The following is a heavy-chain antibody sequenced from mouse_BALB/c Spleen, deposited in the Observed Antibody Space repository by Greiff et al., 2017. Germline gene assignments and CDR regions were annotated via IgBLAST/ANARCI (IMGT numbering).Heavy chain of an antibody. Sequence: EVKLVESGGGLVQPGGSRKLSCAASGCTFSDYGMAWVRQAPGKGPEWVAFISNLAYSIYYADTVTGRFTISRENAKNTLYLEMSSLRSEDTAMYYCARDSARYGNYGWFAYWGQGTLVTVSA. V-gene: IGHV5-15*02. J-gene: IGHJ3*01. CDR3: ARDSARYGNYGWFAY. CDR2: ISNLAYSI. D-gene: IGHD2-10*02. CDR1: GCTFSDYG.